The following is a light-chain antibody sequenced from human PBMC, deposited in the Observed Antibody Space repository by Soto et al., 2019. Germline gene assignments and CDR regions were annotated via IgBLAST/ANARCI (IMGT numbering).Light chain of an antibody. Sequence: EIVLTQSPAALSLSPGERATLSCRASQSVSSYLAWYQQKPGQAPRLIIFAASTRATGIPDRFSGSGSGTDFILTIKRLEPEDFAVYFCQQYGSSQWTFGQGTKVDI. V-gene: IGKV3-20*01. CDR3: QQYGSSQWT. CDR2: AAS. J-gene: IGKJ1*01. CDR1: QSVSSY.